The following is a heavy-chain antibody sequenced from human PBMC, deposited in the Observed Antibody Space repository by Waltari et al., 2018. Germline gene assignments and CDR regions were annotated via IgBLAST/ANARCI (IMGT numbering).Heavy chain of an antibody. CDR1: GFTFRTFA. Sequence: QVQLVESGGGVVQPGRCQRLSCAASGFTFRTFAMHWVRQAPGKGLESVAVISYDGSKKYYADSVKGRFTISRDNSNDTLYLQMNTLRPEDTAVYYCAKDGFLEYLYSVFDSWGQGTLVSVSS. V-gene: IGHV3-30*18. CDR3: AKDGFLEYLYSVFDS. D-gene: IGHD3-3*01. CDR2: ISYDGSKK. J-gene: IGHJ4*02.